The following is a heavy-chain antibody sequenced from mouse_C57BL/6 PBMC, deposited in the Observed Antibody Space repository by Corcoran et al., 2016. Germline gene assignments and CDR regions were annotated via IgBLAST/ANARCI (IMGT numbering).Heavy chain of an antibody. Sequence: EVQLQQSGPELVKPGASVKISCKASGYTFTDYYMNWVKQSHGKSLEWIGDINPNNGGTSYNQKFMGKATLTVDKSSSTAYMELRSLTSEDSAVYYCARNGSYSGTFDYWGQGTTLTVSS. V-gene: IGHV1-26*01. D-gene: IGHD2-12*01. CDR3: ARNGSYSGTFDY. J-gene: IGHJ2*01. CDR2: INPNNGGT. CDR1: GYTFTDYY.